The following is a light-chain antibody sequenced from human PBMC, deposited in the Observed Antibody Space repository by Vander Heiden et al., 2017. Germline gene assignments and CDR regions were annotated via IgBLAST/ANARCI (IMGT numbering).Light chain of an antibody. Sequence: DIVMTQSPDSLAVSLGERATINCKSSQSVLYSSNNNNYLAWYRQKPGQPPELLIYWASTRESGVPDRFSGSGSGTDSTLTISSLQAEDVAVYYCQQYYTTLTFGQGTRLEIK. V-gene: IGKV4-1*01. J-gene: IGKJ5*01. CDR1: QSVLYSSNNNNY. CDR2: WAS. CDR3: QQYYTTLT.